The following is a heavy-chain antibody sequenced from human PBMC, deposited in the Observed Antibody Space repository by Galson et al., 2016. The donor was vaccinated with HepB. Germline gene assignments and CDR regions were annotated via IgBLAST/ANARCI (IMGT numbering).Heavy chain of an antibody. J-gene: IGHJ6*02. CDR2: IYSGGGT. CDR3: QTTNYYNGLDV. D-gene: IGHD4-11*01. V-gene: IGHV3-66*01. Sequence: LRLSCAASGFAVGNNYMSWVRQVPGKGLEWASGIYSGGGTYYADSVKGRFTISRDKSKNTLYLQLNSLRAEDTAVYYCQTTNYYNGLDVWGQGTTVTVSS. CDR1: GFAVGNNY.